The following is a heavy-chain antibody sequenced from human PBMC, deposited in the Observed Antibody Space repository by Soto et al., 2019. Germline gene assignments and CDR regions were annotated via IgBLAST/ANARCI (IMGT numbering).Heavy chain of an antibody. D-gene: IGHD4-17*01. CDR2: IYPSDSTA. J-gene: IGHJ5*02. CDR1: GYSFTNYW. V-gene: IGHV5-51*01. CDR3: ARHGFYGDYSSNYFDP. Sequence: GESLKISCKGSGYSFTNYWIAWMRQMPGEGLEYMGIIYPSDSTARYSPSFQGQVTFSVDKSISTVYLQWNSLKASDTAMYYCARHGFYGDYSSNYFDPWGQGTLVTVSS.